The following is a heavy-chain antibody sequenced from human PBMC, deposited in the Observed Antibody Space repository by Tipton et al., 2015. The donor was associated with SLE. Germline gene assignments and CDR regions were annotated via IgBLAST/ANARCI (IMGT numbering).Heavy chain of an antibody. CDR1: GASVSSFC. D-gene: IGHD5-18*01. CDR3: ARTAGRSVKLWYFDL. CDR2: VCNSVST. J-gene: IGHJ2*01. Sequence: TLSLTCTVSGASVSSFCWNWIRQSPGKGLEWIACVCNSVSTNYDPSLKSRGTISVDTSKNHFSLELTSVTAADTAVYYCARTAGRSVKLWYFDLWGRGTLVTVSS. V-gene: IGHV4-59*08.